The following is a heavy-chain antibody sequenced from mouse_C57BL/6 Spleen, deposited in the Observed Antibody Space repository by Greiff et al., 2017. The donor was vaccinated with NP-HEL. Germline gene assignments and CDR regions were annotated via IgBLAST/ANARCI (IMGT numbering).Heavy chain of an antibody. CDR1: GYTFTSYW. CDR3: ARERDYAMDY. CDR2: IDPSDSYT. J-gene: IGHJ4*01. Sequence: VQLQQPGAELVKPGASVKLSCKASGYTFTSYWMQWVKQRPGQGLEWIGEIDPSDSYTNYNQKFKGKATLTVDTSSSTAYMQLSRLTSEDSAVYYCARERDYAMDYWGQGTSVTVSS. V-gene: IGHV1-50*01.